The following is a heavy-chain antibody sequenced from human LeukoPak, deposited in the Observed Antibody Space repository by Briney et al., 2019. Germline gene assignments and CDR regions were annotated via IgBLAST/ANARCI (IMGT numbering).Heavy chain of an antibody. CDR2: INHSGST. Sequence: SETLSLTCAVYGGSFSGYYWSWIRQPPGKGLEWIGEINHSGSTSYNPSLKSRVTISVDTSKNQFSLKLSSVTAADTAVYYCARGRGGITFGGVIVTFDYWGQGTLVTVSS. CDR1: GGSFSGYY. V-gene: IGHV4-34*01. CDR3: ARGRGGITFGGVIVTFDY. J-gene: IGHJ4*02. D-gene: IGHD3-16*02.